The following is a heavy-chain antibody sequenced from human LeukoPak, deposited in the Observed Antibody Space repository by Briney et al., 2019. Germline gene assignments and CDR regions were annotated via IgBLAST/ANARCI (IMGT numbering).Heavy chain of an antibody. V-gene: IGHV3-15*01. D-gene: IGHD3-10*01. CDR3: ARAKPKNMVRGLIMRRESRYYFDY. CDR2: IKSKTDGGTT. J-gene: IGHJ4*02. Sequence: GGSLRLSCAASGFTFSNAWMSWVRQAPGKGLEWVGRIKSKTDGGTTDYAAPVKGRFTISRDDSKNTLYLQMNSLRAEDTAVYYCARAKPKNMVRGLIMRRESRYYFDYWGQGTLVTVSS. CDR1: GFTFSNAW.